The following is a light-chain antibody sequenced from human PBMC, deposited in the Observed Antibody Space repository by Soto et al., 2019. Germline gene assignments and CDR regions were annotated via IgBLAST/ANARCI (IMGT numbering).Light chain of an antibody. CDR2: DVT. J-gene: IGLJ1*01. Sequence: QSVLTQPRSVSGSPGQSVTVSCTGTNSDVGGYNYVSWYQQHPGQAPKLIIYDVTQRPSGVPDRFSGSKSGNTASLTISGLQGEDEADYYCCSYAGRFIYVFGTGTKVTV. CDR1: NSDVGGYNY. CDR3: CSYAGRFIYV. V-gene: IGLV2-11*01.